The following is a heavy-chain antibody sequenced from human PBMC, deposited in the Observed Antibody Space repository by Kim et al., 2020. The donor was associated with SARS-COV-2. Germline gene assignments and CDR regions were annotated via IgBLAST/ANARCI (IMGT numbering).Heavy chain of an antibody. CDR3: AREVDGSGSYYYYYYCMDV. D-gene: IGHD3-10*01. Sequence: ASVKVSCKASGYTFTGYYMHWVRQAPGQGLEWMGRINPNSGGTNYAQKFQGRVTMTRDTSISTAYMELSRLRSDDTAVYYCAREVDGSGSYYYYYYCMDVWGKGTTVTVSS. CDR1: GYTFTGYY. CDR2: INPNSGGT. J-gene: IGHJ6*03. V-gene: IGHV1-2*06.